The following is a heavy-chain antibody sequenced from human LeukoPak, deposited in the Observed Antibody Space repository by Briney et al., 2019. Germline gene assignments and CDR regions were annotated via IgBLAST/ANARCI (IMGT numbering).Heavy chain of an antibody. CDR2: IYYSGST. J-gene: IGHJ4*02. CDR1: GGSISSGGNY. D-gene: IGHD6-13*01. Sequence: SETLSLTCTVSGGSISSGGNYWSWIRQHPGKGLEWIGYIYYSGSTYYNPSRKSRVTISVDTSKTQCSLTLTSVTAADTAVYYCAIAAVGRADYWGQGTLVTASS. V-gene: IGHV4-31*03. CDR3: AIAAVGRADY.